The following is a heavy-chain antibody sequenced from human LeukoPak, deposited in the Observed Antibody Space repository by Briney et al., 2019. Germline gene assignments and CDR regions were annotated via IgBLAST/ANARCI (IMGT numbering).Heavy chain of an antibody. CDR1: GFTFSSYA. CDR3: AKDPYGYNSYYFDY. Sequence: AGGSLRLSCAASGFTFSSYAMSWVRQAPGKGLEWVSAIIRSGGSTYYADSVKGRFTISRDNSKNTLYLQMNSLRVEDTAVYYCAKDPYGYNSYYFDYWGQGTLGTVSS. J-gene: IGHJ4*02. CDR2: IIRSGGST. V-gene: IGHV3-23*01. D-gene: IGHD5-24*01.